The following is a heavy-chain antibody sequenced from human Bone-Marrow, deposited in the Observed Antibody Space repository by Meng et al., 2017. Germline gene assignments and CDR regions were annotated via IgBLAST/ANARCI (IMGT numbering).Heavy chain of an antibody. CDR1: GFTFSSYA. D-gene: IGHD3-9*01. V-gene: IGHV3-23*01. Sequence: GESLKISCAASGFTFSSYAMSWVRQAPGKGLEWVSAIRGSGGSTYYADSVKGRFTISRDNSKNTLYLQMNSLRAEDTAVYYCAKVTYYDILTGYFNYYYGMDVWGQGTMVTVSS. CDR2: IRGSGGST. J-gene: IGHJ6*02. CDR3: AKVTYYDILTGYFNYYYGMDV.